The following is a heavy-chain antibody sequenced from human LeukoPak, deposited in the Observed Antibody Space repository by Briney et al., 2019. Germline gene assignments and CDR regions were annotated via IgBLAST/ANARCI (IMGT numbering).Heavy chain of an antibody. D-gene: IGHD6-13*01. J-gene: IGHJ4*02. Sequence: PSETLSLTCTVSGGSISSYYWSWIRQPPGKGLEWIGYIYYSGSTNYNPSLKSRVTISVDTSKNQFSLKLSSVTAADTAVYYCARAPIAEAGMRFDYWGQGTLVTVSS. CDR3: ARAPIAEAGMRFDY. CDR1: GGSISSYY. CDR2: IYYSGST. V-gene: IGHV4-59*01.